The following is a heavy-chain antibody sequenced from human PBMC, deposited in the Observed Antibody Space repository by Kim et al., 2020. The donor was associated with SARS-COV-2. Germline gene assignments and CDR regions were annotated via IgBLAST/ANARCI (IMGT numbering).Heavy chain of an antibody. CDR1: GFTFSSYS. Sequence: GGSLRLSCAASGFTFSSYSMNWVRQAPGKGLEWVSSISSSSSYIYYADSVKGRFTISRDNAKNSLYLQMNSLRAEDTAVYYCARTRDSGWSYFDYWGQGTPVTVSS. V-gene: IGHV3-21*01. D-gene: IGHD6-19*01. CDR2: ISSSSSYI. J-gene: IGHJ4*02. CDR3: ARTRDSGWSYFDY.